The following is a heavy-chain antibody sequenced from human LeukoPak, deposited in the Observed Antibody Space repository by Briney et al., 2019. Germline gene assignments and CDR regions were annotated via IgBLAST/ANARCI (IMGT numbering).Heavy chain of an antibody. J-gene: IGHJ4*02. D-gene: IGHD5-18*01. CDR2: IYTSGST. CDR3: ARRVGYSCGYGVGGYYFDY. Sequence: SETLSLTCTVSGGSISSYYWSWIRQPPGKGLEWIGYIYTSGSTNYNPSLKSRVTISVDTSKNQFSLKLSSVTAADTAVYYCARRVGYSCGYGVGGYYFDYWGQGTLVTVSS. V-gene: IGHV4-4*09. CDR1: GGSISSYY.